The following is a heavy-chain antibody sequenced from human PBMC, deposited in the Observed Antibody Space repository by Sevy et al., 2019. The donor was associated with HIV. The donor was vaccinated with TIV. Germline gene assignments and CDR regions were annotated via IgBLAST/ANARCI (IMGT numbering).Heavy chain of an antibody. Sequence: ASVKVSCKASGYTFTGYYMHWVRQAPGQGLEWMGWINPNSGGTNYAQTFQGRVTMTRDRSISTAYMELSGLRSDDTAVYYSARASGQRTVRGMDVWGQGTTVTVSS. V-gene: IGHV1-2*02. D-gene: IGHD3-10*01. CDR1: GYTFTGYY. CDR3: ARASGQRTVRGMDV. CDR2: INPNSGGT. J-gene: IGHJ6*02.